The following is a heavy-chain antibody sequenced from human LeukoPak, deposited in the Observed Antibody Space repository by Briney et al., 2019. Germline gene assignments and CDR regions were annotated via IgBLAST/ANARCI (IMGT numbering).Heavy chain of an antibody. V-gene: IGHV3-23*01. Sequence: GGSLRLSCAASGFTFSSYAMSWFRQAPGKGLEWVSAISGSGGSTYYADSVKGRFTISRDNSKNTLYLQMNSLRAEDTAVYYCAKETAAAGPYYYYYYGMDVWGQGTTVTVSS. CDR2: ISGSGGST. J-gene: IGHJ6*02. CDR3: AKETAAAGPYYYYYYGMDV. D-gene: IGHD6-13*01. CDR1: GFTFSSYA.